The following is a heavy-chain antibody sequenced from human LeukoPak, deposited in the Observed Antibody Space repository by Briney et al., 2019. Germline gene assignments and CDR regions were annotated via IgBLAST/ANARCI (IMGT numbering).Heavy chain of an antibody. V-gene: IGHV3-13*01. CDR1: GFTFSSYD. Sequence: GGSLRLSCAASGFTFSSYDMHWVRQAAGKGLEWVAAINTAGDTYYPGSVRGRFTISRENAKKSFFLQMNSLRAGDTAVYYCARGGYFGSGPTDVWGQGTTVTVSS. CDR2: INTAGDT. CDR3: ARGGYFGSGPTDV. J-gene: IGHJ6*02. D-gene: IGHD3-10*01.